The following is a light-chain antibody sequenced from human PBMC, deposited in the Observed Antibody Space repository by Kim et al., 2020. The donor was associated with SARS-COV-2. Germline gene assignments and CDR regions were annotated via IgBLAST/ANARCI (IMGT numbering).Light chain of an antibody. CDR1: QSISSW. Sequence: DIQMTQSPSTLSASVGDRVTITCRASQSISSWLAWYQQKPGKAPKLLIYDASSLESGVPSRFSGSGSGTEFTLTISSLQPDDFATYYCQQYNRYPYAIGQGTKLEI. J-gene: IGKJ2*01. CDR3: QQYNRYPYA. V-gene: IGKV1-5*01. CDR2: DAS.